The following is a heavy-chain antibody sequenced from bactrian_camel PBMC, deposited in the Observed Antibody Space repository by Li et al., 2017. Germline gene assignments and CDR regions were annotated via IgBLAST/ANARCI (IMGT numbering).Heavy chain of an antibody. D-gene: IGHD2*01. V-gene: IGHV3S40*01. CDR2: IFAGGRT. CDR1: GFTSDRCG. Sequence: VQLVESGGGLVESGWSLRLSCTAPGFTSDRCGIKWYRQAAGKPREWVSTIFAGGRTSYSDSVKGRFTTSTDKAINTVFLEMHDLKLEDTATYSCEAATVGCLQWFRPSGQGTQVTVS. J-gene: IGHJ4*01.